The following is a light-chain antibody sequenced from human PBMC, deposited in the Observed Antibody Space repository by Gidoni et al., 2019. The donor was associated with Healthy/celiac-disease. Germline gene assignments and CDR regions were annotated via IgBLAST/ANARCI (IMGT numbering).Light chain of an antibody. CDR2: TDR. CDR1: ALPKQY. Sequence: SYELTQPPSVSVSPGQTARITCSGDALPKQYAYWYQQKPGQSPVLVIYTDRERPSGIPERFSGSSSGTTVTLTISRVQAEDEADYYCQSADSSGTYVVFGGGTKLTVL. J-gene: IGLJ2*01. V-gene: IGLV3-25*03. CDR3: QSADSSGTYVV.